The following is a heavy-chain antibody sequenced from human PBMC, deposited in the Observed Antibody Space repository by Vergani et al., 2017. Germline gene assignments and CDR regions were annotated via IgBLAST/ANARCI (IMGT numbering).Heavy chain of an antibody. V-gene: IGHV1-69*12. CDR2: IIPIFGTA. CDR3: AGLYDFWSGYKWYFDL. J-gene: IGHJ2*01. CDR1: GGTFSSYT. D-gene: IGHD3-3*01. Sequence: QVQLVQSGAEVKKPGSSVKVSCKASGGTFSSYTISWVRQAPGPGLEWMGGIIPIFGTANYAQKFQGRVTITADESTSTAYMELSSLRSEDTAVYYCAGLYDFWSGYKWYFDLWGRGTLVTVSS.